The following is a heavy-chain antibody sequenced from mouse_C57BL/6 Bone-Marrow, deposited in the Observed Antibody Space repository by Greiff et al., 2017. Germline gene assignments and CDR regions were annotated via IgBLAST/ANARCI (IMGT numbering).Heavy chain of an antibody. CDR2: IDPEIGDT. CDR1: GFNIKVDY. D-gene: IGHD2-3*01. Sequence: EVHLVESGAELVRPGASVKLSCTASGFNIKVDYIHWVKQRPEQGLEWIGWIDPEIGDTEYASKFQGKATITSDTSSNTAYLQLSSLTSEDTAVYYCSSFDGNYFDFWGQGTPLTVAS. CDR3: SSFDGNYFDF. V-gene: IGHV14-4*01. J-gene: IGHJ2*01.